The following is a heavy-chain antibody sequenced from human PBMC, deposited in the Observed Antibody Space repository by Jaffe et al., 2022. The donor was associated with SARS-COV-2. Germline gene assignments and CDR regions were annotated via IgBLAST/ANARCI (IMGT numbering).Heavy chain of an antibody. D-gene: IGHD3-10*01. CDR1: GGSFSGYY. Sequence: QVQLQQWGAGLLKPSETLSLTCAVYGGSFSGYYWSWIRQPPGKGLEWIGEINHSGSTNYNPSLKSRVTISVDTSKNQFSLKLSSVTAADTAVYYCARGATYGSGSYWGQGTLVTVSS. J-gene: IGHJ4*02. CDR2: INHSGST. V-gene: IGHV4-34*01. CDR3: ARGATYGSGSY.